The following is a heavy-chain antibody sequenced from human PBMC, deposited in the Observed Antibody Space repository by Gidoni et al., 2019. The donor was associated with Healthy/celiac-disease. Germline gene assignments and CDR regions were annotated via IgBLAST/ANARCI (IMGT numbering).Heavy chain of an antibody. Sequence: EVQLVQSGTEVKKPGESLKISCKGSGDSFTSYWIGWVRQMPVKGLELMGIIYPGDSDTRYSPSFQGQVTISADKSISTAYLQWSSLKASDTAMYYCARSIGTTAGWFDPWGQGTLVTVSS. J-gene: IGHJ5*02. CDR2: IYPGDSDT. CDR3: ARSIGTTAGWFDP. CDR1: GDSFTSYW. V-gene: IGHV5-51*01. D-gene: IGHD1-7*01.